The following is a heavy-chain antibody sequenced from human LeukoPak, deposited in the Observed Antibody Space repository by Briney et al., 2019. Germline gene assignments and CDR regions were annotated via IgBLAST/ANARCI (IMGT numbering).Heavy chain of an antibody. J-gene: IGHJ1*01. D-gene: IGHD3/OR15-3a*01. CDR1: GGTFSSYA. CDR3: ARDQDWYRTSAYFQH. CDR2: IIPIFGTA. Sequence: SVKVSCKASGGTFSSYAISWVRQAPGQGLEWMGGIIPIFGTANYAQKFQGRVTITTDESTSTAYMELSSLRSEDTAVYYCARDQDWYRTSAYFQHWGQGTLVTVSS. V-gene: IGHV1-69*05.